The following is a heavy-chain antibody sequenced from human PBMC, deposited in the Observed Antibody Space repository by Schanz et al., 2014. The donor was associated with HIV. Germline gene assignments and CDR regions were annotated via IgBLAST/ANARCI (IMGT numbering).Heavy chain of an antibody. Sequence: QVQLVQSGAEVREPGASVRVSCKASGYTFTNYYIHWVRQAPGQGLEWMGLFNPTGGGTAYAQKLHGRVTLTRDTSTSIVYMELSSLKSDDTAVYYCAREESVSGNYSHHWYLDFWGRGTPVTVSS. CDR2: FNPTGGGT. CDR3: AREESVSGNYSHHWYLDF. V-gene: IGHV1-46*04. D-gene: IGHD3-22*01. J-gene: IGHJ2*01. CDR1: GYTFTNYY.